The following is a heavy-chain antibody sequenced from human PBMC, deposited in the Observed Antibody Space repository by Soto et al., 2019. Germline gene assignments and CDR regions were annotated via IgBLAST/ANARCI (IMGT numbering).Heavy chain of an antibody. Sequence: EVVLLQSGGDLVQPGGSLGLSCAASGFTFSDYAMTWVRQAPGKGVEWVSDISDGDGDTHYADSVRGRFVISRDNSKNTLFLEMNSMRAEDAAVYYCAKGRTYFDFWGQGSLVTVSS. V-gene: IGHV3-23*01. J-gene: IGHJ4*02. CDR1: GFTFSDYA. CDR2: ISDGDGDT. CDR3: AKGRTYFDF.